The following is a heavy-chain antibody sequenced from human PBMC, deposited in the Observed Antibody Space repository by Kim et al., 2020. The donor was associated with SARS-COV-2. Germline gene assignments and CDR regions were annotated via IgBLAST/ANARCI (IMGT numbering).Heavy chain of an antibody. Sequence: GGSLRLSCAASGFTFSSYGMHWVRQAPGKGLEWVAVIWYDGSNKYYADSVKGRFTISRDNSKNTLYLQMNSLRAEDTAVYYCAKVGANNYYYYGMDVWGQGTTVTVSS. CDR2: IWYDGSNK. J-gene: IGHJ6*02. CDR1: GFTFSSYG. V-gene: IGHV3-33*06. CDR3: AKVGANNYYYYGMDV.